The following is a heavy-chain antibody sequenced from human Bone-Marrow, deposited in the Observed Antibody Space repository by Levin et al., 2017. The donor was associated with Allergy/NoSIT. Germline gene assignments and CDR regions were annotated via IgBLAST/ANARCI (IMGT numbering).Heavy chain of an antibody. CDR2: IYYSGST. CDR3: ARDPLGVAAAGYFDY. D-gene: IGHD6-13*01. J-gene: IGHJ4*02. V-gene: IGHV4-59*01. Sequence: SETLSLTCTVSGGSISSYYWSWIRQPPGKGLEWIGYIYYSGSTNYNPSLKSRVTISVDTSKNQFSLKLSSVTAADTAVYYCARDPLGVAAAGYFDYWGQGTLVTVSS. CDR1: GGSISSYY.